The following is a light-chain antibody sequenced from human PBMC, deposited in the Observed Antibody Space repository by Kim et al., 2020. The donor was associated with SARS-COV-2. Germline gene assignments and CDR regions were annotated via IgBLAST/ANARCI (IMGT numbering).Light chain of an antibody. CDR2: SND. J-gene: IGLJ2*01. Sequence: GQRVTLSCSGSSSNIGSNTVNWYQQVPGTAPRLLINSNDQRPSGVPDRFSGSKSGTSASLAISGLQSEDEADYYCAAWDDSLNGRVFGGGTKLTVL. CDR3: AAWDDSLNGRV. CDR1: SSNIGSNT. V-gene: IGLV1-44*01.